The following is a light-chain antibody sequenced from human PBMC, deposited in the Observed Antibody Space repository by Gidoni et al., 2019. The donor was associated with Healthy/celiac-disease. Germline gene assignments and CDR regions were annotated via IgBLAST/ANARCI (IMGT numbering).Light chain of an antibody. CDR1: QSVSSN. CDR3: QQYNNWPRT. Sequence: EIVMTQSPATLSVSPGERAPLSCRASQSVSSNLAWYQQKPGKAPRLLIYGASTRATGIPARFSGSGSWTEFTLTISSLQSEDFAVYYCQQYNNWPRTFGQXTKVEIK. CDR2: GAS. J-gene: IGKJ1*01. V-gene: IGKV3-15*01.